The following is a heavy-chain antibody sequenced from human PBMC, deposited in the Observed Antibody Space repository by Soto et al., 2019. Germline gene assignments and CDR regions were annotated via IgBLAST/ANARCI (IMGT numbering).Heavy chain of an antibody. CDR3: AAPATPITGTTPHYYYYYGMDV. CDR2: IVVGSGNT. Sequence: GASVKVSCKASGFTFTSSAVQWVRQARGQRLEWIGWIVVGSGNTNYAQKFQERVTITRDMSTSTAYMELSSLRSEDTAVYYCAAPATPITGTTPHYYYYYGMDVGGQGTTVTVSS. J-gene: IGHJ6*02. V-gene: IGHV1-58*01. CDR1: GFTFTSSA. D-gene: IGHD1-7*01.